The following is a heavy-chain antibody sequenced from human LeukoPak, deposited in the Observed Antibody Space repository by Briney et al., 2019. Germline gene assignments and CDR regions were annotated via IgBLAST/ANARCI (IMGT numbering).Heavy chain of an antibody. Sequence: PSETLSLTCAVSGYFVSAGYYWGWIRHSPGKGLEWIGSISDRGTTYHNPSLKSRVIMSLDTSMNQFSLSLASVTAADTATYYCTRERSGTIVDDWGQGTLVTDSS. V-gene: IGHV4-38-2*02. CDR1: GYFVSAGYY. CDR2: ISDRGTT. CDR3: TRERSGTIVDD. D-gene: IGHD1-1*01. J-gene: IGHJ4*02.